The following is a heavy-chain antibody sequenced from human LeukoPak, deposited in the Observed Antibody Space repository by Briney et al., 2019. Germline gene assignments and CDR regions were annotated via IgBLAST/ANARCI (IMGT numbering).Heavy chain of an antibody. CDR2: MNPNSGNT. D-gene: IGHD1-26*01. Sequence: GASVKVSCKASGYTFTSYDINWVRQATGQGLAWMGWMNPNSGNTGYEQKFQSRVTMTRNTSLRTAYMELSSLRSEDTAVYYCARGRPYRDAFDIWGQGTMVTVSS. CDR1: GYTFTSYD. CDR3: ARGRPYRDAFDI. V-gene: IGHV1-8*01. J-gene: IGHJ3*02.